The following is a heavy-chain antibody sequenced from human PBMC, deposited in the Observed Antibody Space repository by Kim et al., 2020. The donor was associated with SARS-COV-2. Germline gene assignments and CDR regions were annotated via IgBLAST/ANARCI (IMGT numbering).Heavy chain of an antibody. J-gene: IGHJ3*02. CDR3: ARWSYGAFDI. CDR2: IYYSGST. V-gene: IGHV4-59*01. Sequence: SETLSLTCTVSGGFISSYYWSWIRQPPGKGLEWIGYIYYSGSTNYNPSLKSRVTISVDTSKNQFSLKLSSVTAADTAVYYCARWSYGAFDIWGQGTMVTVSS. D-gene: IGHD3-16*01. CDR1: GGFISSYY.